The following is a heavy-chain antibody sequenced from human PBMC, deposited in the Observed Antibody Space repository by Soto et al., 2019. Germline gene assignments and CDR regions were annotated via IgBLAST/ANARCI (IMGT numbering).Heavy chain of an antibody. CDR3: AVRYYYGMDV. Sequence: PSETQSLTCAVSDGSISSGFYSWSWIRQPPGKGLEWIGYIYHSGSTYYNPSLKSRVTISVDRSKNQFSLKLSSVTAADTAVYYCAVRYYYGMDVWGQGTTVTVSS. J-gene: IGHJ6*02. V-gene: IGHV4-30-2*01. CDR1: DGSISSGFYS. CDR2: IYHSGST.